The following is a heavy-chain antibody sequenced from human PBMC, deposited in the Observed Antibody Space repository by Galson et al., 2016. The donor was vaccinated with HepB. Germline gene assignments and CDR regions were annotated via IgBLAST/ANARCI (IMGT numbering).Heavy chain of an antibody. D-gene: IGHD6-6*01. V-gene: IGHV4-34*01. CDR1: GASLRGYY. Sequence: CAVYGASLRGYYWSWIRQPPGKGLEWIGEINHSGVTNYNPSLKSRVTISVDTSKNQVFLKLKSVTAADTAVYYCARIQGYTSSSRLRRNWFDPWGQGTLVTVSS. CDR3: ARIQGYTSSSRLRRNWFDP. CDR2: INHSGVT. J-gene: IGHJ5*02.